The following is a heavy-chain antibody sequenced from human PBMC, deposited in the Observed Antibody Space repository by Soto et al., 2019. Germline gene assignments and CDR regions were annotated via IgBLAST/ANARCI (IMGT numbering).Heavy chain of an antibody. V-gene: IGHV1-2*04. D-gene: IGHD4-4*01. Sequence: GXSVKVSCKASVYTFAGYYMQWVRQAPGQGLEWMGWINPNSGGTNYAQKFQGWVTMTRDTSISTAYMELSRLRSDDTAVYYCARGPMTTVTTDYYYGMDVSGHGTTVTVSS. J-gene: IGHJ6*02. CDR2: INPNSGGT. CDR3: ARGPMTTVTTDYYYGMDV. CDR1: VYTFAGYY.